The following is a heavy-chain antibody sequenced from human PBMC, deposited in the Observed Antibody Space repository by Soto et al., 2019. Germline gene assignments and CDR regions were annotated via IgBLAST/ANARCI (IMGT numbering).Heavy chain of an antibody. V-gene: IGHV3-30*18. J-gene: IGHJ4*02. Sequence: QVQLVESGGGVVQPGRSLRLSCAASGFTFSSYGMHWVRQAPGKGLEWGAVISYDGSNKYYADSVKGRFTISRDNSKNTLYLQMNSLRAEDTAVYYCAKDLDSSGSAVDYWGQGTLVTVSS. D-gene: IGHD6-19*01. CDR3: AKDLDSSGSAVDY. CDR2: ISYDGSNK. CDR1: GFTFSSYG.